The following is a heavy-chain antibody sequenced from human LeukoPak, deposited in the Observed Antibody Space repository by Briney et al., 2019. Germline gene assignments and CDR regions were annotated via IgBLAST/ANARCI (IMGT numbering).Heavy chain of an antibody. CDR3: ARTSEMATTDFGAFDI. Sequence: GGSLRLSCAASGFTFSSYGMHWVRQAPGKGLEWVAVISYDGSNKYYADSVKGRFTISRDNSKNTLYLQMNSLRAEDTAVYYCARTSEMATTDFGAFDIWGQGTMVTVSS. CDR1: GFTFSSYG. J-gene: IGHJ3*02. V-gene: IGHV3-30*19. CDR2: ISYDGSNK. D-gene: IGHD5-24*01.